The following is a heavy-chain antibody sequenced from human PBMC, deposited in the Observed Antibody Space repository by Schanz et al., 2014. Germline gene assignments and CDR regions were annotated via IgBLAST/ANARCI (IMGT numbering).Heavy chain of an antibody. CDR2: ITDSGGST. D-gene: IGHD1-26*01. J-gene: IGHJ3*02. CDR1: GFTFDDYA. CDR3: AKVGPYSGSLGAFDI. V-gene: IGHV3-23*04. Sequence: EVQLVESGGGLVQPGRSLRLSCAASGFTFDDYAMHWVRQAPGKGLEWVSGITDSGGSTYYADSVKGRFTISRDNSKNTLYLQMTSLRAEDSAVYYCAKVGPYSGSLGAFDIWGQGTMVTVSS.